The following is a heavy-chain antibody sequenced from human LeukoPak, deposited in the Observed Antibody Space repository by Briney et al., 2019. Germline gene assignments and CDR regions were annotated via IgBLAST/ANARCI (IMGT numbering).Heavy chain of an antibody. CDR1: GFSFTDYP. CDR3: VKDLSDRDVDY. Sequence: GGSLSLSCATSGFSFTDYPMNWVRQAPGRGLEYVSAISKNGGTTYYVDSVKGRFTISRDNSKNTLYLQMNSLRVEDTAVYFCVKDLSDRDVDYWGQGTLVTVSS. CDR2: ISKNGGTT. J-gene: IGHJ4*02. D-gene: IGHD2-21*02. V-gene: IGHV3-64D*06.